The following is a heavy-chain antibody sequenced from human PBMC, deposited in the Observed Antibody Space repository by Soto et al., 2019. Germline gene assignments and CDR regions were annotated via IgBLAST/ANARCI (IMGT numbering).Heavy chain of an antibody. Sequence: ASVKVSCKVSGHILTDLSIHWVRQAPGKGLERMGGFDPEDGETIYAQKFQGRVAMTEDTATYTAYMEVNSLRSDDTAVYYCARKKGMIRGISYFDLWGRGTLVTVSS. CDR2: FDPEDGET. CDR1: GHILTDLS. CDR3: ARKKGMIRGISYFDL. J-gene: IGHJ2*01. V-gene: IGHV1-24*01. D-gene: IGHD3-10*01.